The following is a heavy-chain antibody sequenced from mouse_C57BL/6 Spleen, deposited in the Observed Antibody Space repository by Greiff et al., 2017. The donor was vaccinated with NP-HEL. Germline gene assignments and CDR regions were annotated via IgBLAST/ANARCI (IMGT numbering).Heavy chain of an antibody. CDR1: GYSITSGYY. Sequence: EVQLVESGPGLVKPSQSLSLTCSVTGYSITSGYYWNWIRQFPGNKLEWMGYISYDGSNNYNPSLKNRISITRDTSKNQFFLKLNSVTTEDTATYYCARDHDGYYLFDYWGQGTTLTVSS. CDR3: ARDHDGYYLFDY. D-gene: IGHD2-3*01. CDR2: ISYDGSN. V-gene: IGHV3-6*01. J-gene: IGHJ2*01.